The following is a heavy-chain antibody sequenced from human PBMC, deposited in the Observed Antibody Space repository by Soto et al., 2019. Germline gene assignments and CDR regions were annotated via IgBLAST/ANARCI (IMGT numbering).Heavy chain of an antibody. D-gene: IGHD3-10*01. CDR3: ARTVVRGILNWFDP. CDR2: IYYSGST. CDR1: GGSISSYY. Sequence: SETLSLTCTVSGGSISSYYWSWIRQPPGKGLEWIGYIYYSGSTNYNPSLKGRVTISVDTSKNQFSLKLSSVTAADTAVYYCARTVVRGILNWFDPWGQGTLVTVSS. V-gene: IGHV4-59*01. J-gene: IGHJ5*02.